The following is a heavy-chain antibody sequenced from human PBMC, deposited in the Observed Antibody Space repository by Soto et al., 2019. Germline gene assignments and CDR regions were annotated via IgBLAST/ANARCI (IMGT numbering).Heavy chain of an antibody. J-gene: IGHJ4*02. D-gene: IGHD3-22*01. CDR3: ARDLPMIPSSQRGYFDY. CDR2: INAGNGNT. CDR1: GYTFTSYA. Sequence: QVQLVQSGAEVKKPGASVKVSCKASGYTFTSYAMHWVRQAPGQRLEWMGWINAGNGNTKYSQKFQGRVTITRDTSASTAYMELSSLRSEDTAVYYCARDLPMIPSSQRGYFDYWGQGTLVTVSS. V-gene: IGHV1-3*01.